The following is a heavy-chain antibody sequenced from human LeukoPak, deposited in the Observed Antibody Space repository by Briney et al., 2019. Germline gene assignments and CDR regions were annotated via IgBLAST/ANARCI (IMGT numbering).Heavy chain of an antibody. CDR3: ARVISLYYFDY. CDR1: GFTFISYW. J-gene: IGHJ4*02. D-gene: IGHD3-16*02. Sequence: PGGSLRLSCAASGFTFISYWMHWVRQAPGKGLVWVSRINSDGSSTSYADSVKGRFTISRDNAKNTLYMQMNSLRAEDTAVYYCARVISLYYFDYWGQGTLVTVSS. CDR2: INSDGSST. V-gene: IGHV3-74*01.